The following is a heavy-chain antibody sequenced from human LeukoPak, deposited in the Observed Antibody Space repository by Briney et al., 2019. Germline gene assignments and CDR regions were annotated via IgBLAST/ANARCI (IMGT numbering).Heavy chain of an antibody. V-gene: IGHV3-33*01. CDR1: GFIFSTYG. J-gene: IGHJ4*02. D-gene: IGHD3-10*01. CDR3: ARAVGPYDY. Sequence: GGSLRLSCAASGFIFSTYGIHWVRQAPGKGLEWVAVIWHDGSIKYYADSVKDRFTISRDNSKNTLYLQMNSLRAEDTGVYYCARAVGPYDYWGQGTLVTVS. CDR2: IWHDGSIK.